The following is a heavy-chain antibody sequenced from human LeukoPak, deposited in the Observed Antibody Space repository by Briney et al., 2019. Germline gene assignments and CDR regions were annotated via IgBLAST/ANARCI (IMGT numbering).Heavy chain of an antibody. J-gene: IGHJ6*03. CDR3: ARDAKHCGGDCTRHEGYYYYMDV. CDR1: GYTFSVYY. CDR2: IIPIFGTA. D-gene: IGHD2-21*02. Sequence: PGASVKVSCKPSGYTFSVYYIHWVRQAPRQGLEWMGGIIPIFGTANYAQKFQGRVTITADESTSTAYMELSSLRSEDTAVYYCARDAKHCGGDCTRHEGYYYYMDVWGKGTTVTISS. V-gene: IGHV1-69*13.